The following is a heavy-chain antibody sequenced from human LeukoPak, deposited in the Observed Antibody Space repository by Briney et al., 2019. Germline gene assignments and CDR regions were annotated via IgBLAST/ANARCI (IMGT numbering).Heavy chain of an antibody. CDR1: GGSFSGYY. V-gene: IGHV4-34*01. CDR3: ARVVGGYDYYYYYYMDV. Sequence: SETLSLTCAVYGGSFSGYYWSWIRQPPGKGLEWIGEINHSGSTNYNPSLKSRVTISVDTSKNQFSLKLSSVTAADTAVYYCARVVGGYDYYYYYYMDVWGKGTTVTVSS. J-gene: IGHJ6*03. CDR2: INHSGST. D-gene: IGHD5-12*01.